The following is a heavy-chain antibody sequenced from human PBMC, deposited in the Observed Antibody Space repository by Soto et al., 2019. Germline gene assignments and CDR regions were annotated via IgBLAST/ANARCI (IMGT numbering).Heavy chain of an antibody. CDR3: TRHFGPWGFFDI. J-gene: IGHJ3*02. D-gene: IGHD3-10*01. CDR1: GYGFGNFW. V-gene: IGHV5-10-1*01. CDR2: IDPKDSKT. Sequence: ESQKVPCSGSGYGFGNFWVACVRQKPGKGLEWMGAIDPKDSKTNYNPSVEGHVTLSIDKSINNAYLEWSSLQPSDTAMYYCTRHFGPWGFFDIWGQGTVVTVSS.